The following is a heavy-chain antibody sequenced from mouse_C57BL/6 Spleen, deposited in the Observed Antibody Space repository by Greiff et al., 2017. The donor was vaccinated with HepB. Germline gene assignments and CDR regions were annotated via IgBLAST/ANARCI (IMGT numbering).Heavy chain of an antibody. CDR1: GYTFTSYW. D-gene: IGHD2-12*01. V-gene: IGHV1-7*01. J-gene: IGHJ3*01. Sequence: QVQLQQSGAELAKPGASVKLSCKASGYTFTSYWMHWVKQRPGQGLEWIGYINPSSGYTKYNQKFKDKATLTADKPSSTAYMQLSSLTYEDSAVYYCARYDAWFAYWGQGTLVTVSA. CDR3: ARYDAWFAY. CDR2: INPSSGYT.